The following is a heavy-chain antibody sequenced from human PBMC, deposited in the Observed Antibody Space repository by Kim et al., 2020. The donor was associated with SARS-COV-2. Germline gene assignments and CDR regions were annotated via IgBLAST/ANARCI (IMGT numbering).Heavy chain of an antibody. J-gene: IGHJ5*02. CDR2: ISYDGSNK. CDR3: ARGTIMITFGGVEGSLPTDP. D-gene: IGHD3-16*01. V-gene: IGHV3-30-3*01. CDR1: GFTFSSYA. Sequence: GGSLRLSCAASGFTFSSYAMHWVRQAPGKGLEWVAVISYDGSNKYYADSVKGRFTISRDNSKNTLYLQMNSLRAEDTAVYYCARGTIMITFGGVEGSLPTDPWGQGTLVTVSS.